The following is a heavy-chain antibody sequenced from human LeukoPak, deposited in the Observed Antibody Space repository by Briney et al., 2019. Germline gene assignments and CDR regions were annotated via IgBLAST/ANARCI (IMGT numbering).Heavy chain of an antibody. V-gene: IGHV4-30-2*01. D-gene: IGHD3-3*01. CDR1: GGSISSGGYS. CDR2: IYHSGST. CDR3: ARTYYDLYYYGMDV. Sequence: SETLSLTCAVSGGSISSGGYSWSWIRQPPGKGLEWIGYIYHSGSTYYNPSLKSRVTISVDRSKNQFSLKLSSVTAADTAVYYCARTYYDLYYYGMDVWGQGTTVTVSS. J-gene: IGHJ6*02.